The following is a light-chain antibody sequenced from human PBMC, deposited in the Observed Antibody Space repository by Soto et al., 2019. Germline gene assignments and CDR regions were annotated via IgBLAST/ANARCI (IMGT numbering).Light chain of an antibody. CDR2: DAS. CDR1: QSISSW. Sequence: DIQMTQSPSTLSASVGDRVTITFRAIQSISSWLAWYQQKPGKAPKLLIYDASSLESGVPSRFSGSGSETDFTLTISSLQPEDFATYSCQQSYNTTWTFGQGTKVDIK. J-gene: IGKJ1*01. V-gene: IGKV1-5*01. CDR3: QQSYNTTWT.